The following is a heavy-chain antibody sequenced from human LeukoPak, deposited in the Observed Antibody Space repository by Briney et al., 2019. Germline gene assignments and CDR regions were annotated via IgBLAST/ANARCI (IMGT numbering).Heavy chain of an antibody. CDR3: ARRCMTPLNWFDP. J-gene: IGHJ5*02. Sequence: PSETLSVTCTVSGGSINSYYWSWIRQPRGNGLEWIGYIYYSGSTNYNPSLKSRVTISVDTSKNQFSLKLSSVTAADTAVYYCARRCMTPLNWFDPWGQGTLVTVSS. D-gene: IGHD2-15*01. CDR1: GGSINSYY. CDR2: IYYSGST. V-gene: IGHV4-59*08.